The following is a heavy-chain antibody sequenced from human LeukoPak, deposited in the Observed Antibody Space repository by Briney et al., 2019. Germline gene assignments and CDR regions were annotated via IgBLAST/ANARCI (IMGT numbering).Heavy chain of an antibody. CDR2: ISPGGGTT. V-gene: IGHV3-23*01. J-gene: IGHJ4*02. D-gene: IGHD3-10*01. CDR3: ATFPGGFGEFLDY. Sequence: PGGSLRLSCAVSGFAFGSEAMSWVRQSPARGLEWVASISPGGGTTYYADSVKGRFTISRDNSKNTLYLQMNSLRAEDTAVYYCATFPGGFGEFLDYWGQGTLVTVSS. CDR1: GFAFGSEA.